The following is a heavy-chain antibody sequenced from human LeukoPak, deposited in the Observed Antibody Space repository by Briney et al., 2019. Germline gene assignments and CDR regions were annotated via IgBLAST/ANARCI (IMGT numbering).Heavy chain of an antibody. CDR2: INWNGGST. V-gene: IGHV3-20*04. J-gene: IGHJ6*03. CDR1: GFTFDDYG. CDR3: ARDGASPYDFWSGYYRYYYYYYMDV. Sequence: GGSLRLSCAASGFTFDDYGMSWVRQAPGKGLEWVSGINWNGGSTGYADSVKGRFTISRDNAKNSLYLQMNSLRAEDTAVYYCARDGASPYDFWSGYYRYYYYYYMDVWGKGTTVTVSS. D-gene: IGHD3-3*01.